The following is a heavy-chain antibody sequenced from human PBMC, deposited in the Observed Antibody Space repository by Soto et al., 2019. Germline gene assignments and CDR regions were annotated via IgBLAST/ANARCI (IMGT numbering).Heavy chain of an antibody. V-gene: IGHV4-39*01. J-gene: IGHJ4*02. D-gene: IGHD6-6*01. Sequence: QLQLQESGPGLVKPSETLSLTCTVSGGSISSSSYYWGWIRQPPGKGLEWIGSIYYSGSTYYNPSLKRRVTISVDTPKNQFSLKLSSVTAADTAVYYCARRWAARPFDYWGQGTLVTVSS. CDR2: IYYSGST. CDR1: GGSISSSSYY. CDR3: ARRWAARPFDY.